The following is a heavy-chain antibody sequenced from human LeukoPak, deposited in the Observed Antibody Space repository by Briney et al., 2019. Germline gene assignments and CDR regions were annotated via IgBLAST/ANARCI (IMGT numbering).Heavy chain of an antibody. CDR2: ISAYNGNT. CDR1: GYTFTSYG. Sequence: GASVTVSCKASGYTFTSYGTSWVRQAPGQGLEWMGWISAYNGNTNYAQKLQGRVTMTTDTSTSTAYMELRSLRSDDTAVYYCARGYYDFWSGYYSPFDYWGQGTLVTVSS. CDR3: ARGYYDFWSGYYSPFDY. J-gene: IGHJ4*02. V-gene: IGHV1-18*01. D-gene: IGHD3-3*01.